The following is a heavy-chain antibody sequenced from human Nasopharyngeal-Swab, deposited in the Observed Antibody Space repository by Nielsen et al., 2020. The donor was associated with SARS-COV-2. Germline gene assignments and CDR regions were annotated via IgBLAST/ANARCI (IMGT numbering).Heavy chain of an antibody. CDR3: AREGTGSSSWYGGYYYYGMDV. CDR2: IYYSGST. CDR1: GGSISSYY. Sequence: SETLSLTCTVSGGSISSYYWSWIRQPPGKGLEWIGYIYYSGSTNCNPSLKSRVTISVDTSKNQFSLKLSSVTAADTAVYYCAREGTGSSSWYGGYYYYGMDVWGQGTTVTVSS. D-gene: IGHD6-13*01. V-gene: IGHV4-59*01. J-gene: IGHJ6*02.